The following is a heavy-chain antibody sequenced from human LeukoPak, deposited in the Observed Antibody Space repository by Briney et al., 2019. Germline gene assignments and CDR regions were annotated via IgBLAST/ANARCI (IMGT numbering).Heavy chain of an antibody. CDR1: GYTFTSYG. J-gene: IGHJ4*02. Sequence: ASVRVSCKASGYTFTSYGISWERQAPGQGLEWMGWISAYNGNTNYAQRLQGRVTMTTDRSTSTAHMEVRSLRSDDTAVYYCARVLGFRPDTLKGSDYWGQGTLVTVSS. CDR2: ISAYNGNT. CDR3: ARVLGFRPDTLKGSDY. V-gene: IGHV1-18*01.